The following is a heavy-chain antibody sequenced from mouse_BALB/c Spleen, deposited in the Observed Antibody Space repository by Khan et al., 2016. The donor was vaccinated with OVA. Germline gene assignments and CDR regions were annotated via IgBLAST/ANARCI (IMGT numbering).Heavy chain of an antibody. CDR2: IFPGGGYT. Sequence: QVQLKQSGAELVRPGTSVKMSCKAAGYTFTNYWIGWVKQRPGHGLEWIGDIFPGGGYTNYNEKFKGKATLTADTSSSTAYMQLSSLTSEDSAIYYFARRGAARATWDYFDYWGQGTTRTGAS. J-gene: IGHJ2*01. D-gene: IGHD3-1*01. CDR1: GYTFTNYW. CDR3: ARRGAARATWDYFDY. V-gene: IGHV1-63*02.